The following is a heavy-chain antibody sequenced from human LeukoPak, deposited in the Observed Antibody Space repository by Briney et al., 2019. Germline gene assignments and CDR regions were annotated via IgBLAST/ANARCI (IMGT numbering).Heavy chain of an antibody. CDR3: ARAHSLVVVTAFSYYFDY. CDR1: GGFFSGYY. CDR2: INHSGST. D-gene: IGHD2-21*02. Sequence: SETLSLTCAVYGGFFSGYYWSWIRQPPGKGLEWIGEINHSGSTNYNPSLKSRVTISVDTSKNQFSLKLSSVTAADTAVYYCARAHSLVVVTAFSYYFDYWGQGTLVTVSS. V-gene: IGHV4-34*01. J-gene: IGHJ4*02.